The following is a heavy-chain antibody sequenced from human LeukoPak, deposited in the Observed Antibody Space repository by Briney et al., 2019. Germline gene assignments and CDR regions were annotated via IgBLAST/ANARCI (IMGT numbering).Heavy chain of an antibody. Sequence: SVKVSCKASGGTFSSYAISWVRQAPGQGLEWMXGIIPIFGTANYXQKFQXRVTITADESTSTAYMELSSLRSEDTAVYYCARDRDGSGTSAFDIWGQGTMVTVSS. V-gene: IGHV1-69*01. D-gene: IGHD3-10*01. CDR3: ARDRDGSGTSAFDI. J-gene: IGHJ3*02. CDR2: IIPIFGTA. CDR1: GGTFSSYA.